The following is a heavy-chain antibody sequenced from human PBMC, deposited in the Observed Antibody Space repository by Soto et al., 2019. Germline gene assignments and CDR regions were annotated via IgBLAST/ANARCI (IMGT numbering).Heavy chain of an antibody. J-gene: IGHJ6*03. CDR2: IIPILGIA. CDR3: ARSHGGELGAPLHYYYYYMDV. Sequence: SVKVSCKASGGTFSSYTISWVRQAPGQGLEWMGRIIPILGIANYAQKFQGRVTITADKSTSTAYMELSSLRSEDTAVYYCARSHGGELGAPLHYYYYYMDVWGKGTTVTVSS. CDR1: GGTFSSYT. V-gene: IGHV1-69*02. D-gene: IGHD1-7*01.